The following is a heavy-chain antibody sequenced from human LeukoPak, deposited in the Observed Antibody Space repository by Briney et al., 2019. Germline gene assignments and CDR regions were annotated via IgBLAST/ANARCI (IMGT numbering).Heavy chain of an antibody. CDR2: INPNSGGT. J-gene: IGHJ6*02. CDR1: GYAFTGYY. Sequence: ASVKVSCKPSGYAFTGYYIQWVRQAPGQGLEWMGWINPNSGGTNYAQKFQGRVTMTRDTSISTAYMELSRLRSDDTGVYYCATDDGTRASSYEDHYYGMDVWGQGTTVTVSS. CDR3: ATDDGTRASSYEDHYYGMDV. V-gene: IGHV1-2*02. D-gene: IGHD2-2*01.